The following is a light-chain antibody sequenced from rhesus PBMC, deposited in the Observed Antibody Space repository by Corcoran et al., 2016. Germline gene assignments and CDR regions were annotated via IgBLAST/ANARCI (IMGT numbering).Light chain of an antibody. CDR3: LQHNSYPFT. CDR2: AAS. Sequence: DIQMTQSPSSLSASVGDTVTITCRASQGISSYLNWFQQKPGKAPKHLLFAASSLESGVPSRFSGSGSGTDFTLTISSLQPEDFAVYYCLQHNSYPFTFGPGTKLDIK. J-gene: IGKJ3*01. CDR1: QGISSY. V-gene: IGKV1-28*03.